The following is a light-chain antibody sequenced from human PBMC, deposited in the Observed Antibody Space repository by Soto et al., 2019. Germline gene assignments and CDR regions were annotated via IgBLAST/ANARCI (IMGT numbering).Light chain of an antibody. Sequence: EIVLTQSPGTLSLSPGERATLSCRASQSVSSSYLAWYQQKPGQAPRLLIYGASSRATGIPDRFSGCGSGTAFTLTISRLEPEDFAVYYCQQYGSSHPPFGPGTKVDIK. CDR2: GAS. CDR3: QQYGSSHPP. CDR1: QSVSSSY. V-gene: IGKV3-20*01. J-gene: IGKJ3*01.